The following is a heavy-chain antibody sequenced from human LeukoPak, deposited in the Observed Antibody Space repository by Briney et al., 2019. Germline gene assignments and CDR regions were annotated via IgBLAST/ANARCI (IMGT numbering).Heavy chain of an antibody. Sequence: GGSLRLSCAASGFTFSRYGMHWVRQAPGKGLEWVAVISYDASDKYYADSVKGRFTISRDNSKNTLYLQMNSLRADDTAVYYCAKDRLQGYYYGMDVWGQGTTVTVSS. CDR1: GFTFSRYG. J-gene: IGHJ6*02. CDR2: ISYDASDK. CDR3: AKDRLQGYYYGMDV. V-gene: IGHV3-30*18. D-gene: IGHD2-15*01.